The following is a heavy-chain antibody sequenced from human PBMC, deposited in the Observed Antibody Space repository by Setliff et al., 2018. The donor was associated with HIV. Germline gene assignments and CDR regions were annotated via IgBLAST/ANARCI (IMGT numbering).Heavy chain of an antibody. CDR3: ARDAFDYTAYYYSYMDV. V-gene: IGHV1-46*01. CDR1: GYSFTNYY. CDR2: INPSGGSI. Sequence: ASVKVSCKASGYSFTNYYIHWVRQAPGQGLEWMGVINPSGGSITYAQKFQGRVTMTRDTSTSTVYMELSSLRSEDTAVYYCARDAFDYTAYYYSYMDVWGKGTTVTVSS. D-gene: IGHD4-4*01. J-gene: IGHJ6*03.